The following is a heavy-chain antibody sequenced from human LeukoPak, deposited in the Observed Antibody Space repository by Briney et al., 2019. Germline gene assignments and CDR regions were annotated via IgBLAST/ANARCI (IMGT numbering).Heavy chain of an antibody. CDR3: ARGSVDGDYLFS. V-gene: IGHV3-23*01. Sequence: GGSLRLSCAASGFTFSSYGMSWVRQAPGKGLEWVSAISGSGGSTYYADSVKGRFSISRDTSKNTLSLQMNSLRAEDTAVYYCARGSVDGDYLFSWGQGTLVTVSS. D-gene: IGHD4-17*01. CDR1: GFTFSSYG. CDR2: ISGSGGST. J-gene: IGHJ5*02.